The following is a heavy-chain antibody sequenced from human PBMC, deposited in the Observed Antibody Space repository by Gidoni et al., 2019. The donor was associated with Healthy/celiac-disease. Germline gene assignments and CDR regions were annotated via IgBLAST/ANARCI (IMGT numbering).Heavy chain of an antibody. CDR1: GFTFSSYG. D-gene: IGHD2-2*01. V-gene: IGHV3-33*01. CDR3: ARGRYCSSTSCHSNWFDP. Sequence: QVQLVESGGGVVQPGRSLRLSCAASGFTFSSYGMHWVRQAPGKGLEWVAVIWYDGSNKYYADSVKGRFTISRDNSKNTLYLQMNSLRAEDTAVYYCARGRYCSSTSCHSNWFDPWGQGTLVTVSS. CDR2: IWYDGSNK. J-gene: IGHJ5*02.